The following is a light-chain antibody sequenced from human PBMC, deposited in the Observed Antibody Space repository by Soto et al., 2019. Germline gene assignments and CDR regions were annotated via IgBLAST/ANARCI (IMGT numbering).Light chain of an antibody. CDR3: QQYNNWPPWT. Sequence: EIVMTQSPATPSVSPGERATLSCTARQGVGSNIAWYQQKPGQPPRRLIFDASTRSAGIPARFSGGGSGREFTLTIISLQYEEYAVYYYQQYNNWPPWTFGQGTKVEIK. V-gene: IGKV3-15*01. CDR1: QGVGSN. CDR2: DAS. J-gene: IGKJ1*01.